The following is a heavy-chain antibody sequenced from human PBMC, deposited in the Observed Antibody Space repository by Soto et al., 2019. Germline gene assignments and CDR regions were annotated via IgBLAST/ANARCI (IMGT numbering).Heavy chain of an antibody. CDR3: ARDRSITVFGISGMDV. CDR2: IDYTGST. V-gene: IGHV4-61*01. D-gene: IGHD3-3*01. J-gene: IGHJ6*02. Sequence: SETLSLTCTFSGGSVSSGTYYWSWIRQPPGKGLEWVGNIDYTGSTNYNPSLKSRVTISVDTSKNQFSLKLSSVTAADTAVYYCARDRSITVFGISGMDVWGQGTTVTVSS. CDR1: GGSVSSGTYY.